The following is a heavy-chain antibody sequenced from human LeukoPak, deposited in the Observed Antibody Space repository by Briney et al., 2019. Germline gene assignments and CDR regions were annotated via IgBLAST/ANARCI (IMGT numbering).Heavy chain of an antibody. J-gene: IGHJ6*03. CDR2: IYYSGTT. CDR3: AREGTDQYYYYYMDV. D-gene: IGHD3-10*01. CDR1: GGSMRSYY. Sequence: ETLSLTCTVSGGSMRSYYWSWIRQPPGKGLEWIGYIYYSGTTNYNPSLKSRVTISVDTSKTQFSLKLSSVTAADTAVYYCAREGTDQYYYYYMDVWGKGTTVTVSS. V-gene: IGHV4-59*01.